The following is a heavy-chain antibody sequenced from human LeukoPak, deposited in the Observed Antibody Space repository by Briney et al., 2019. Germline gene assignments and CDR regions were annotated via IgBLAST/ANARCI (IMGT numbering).Heavy chain of an antibody. D-gene: IGHD6-19*01. Sequence: GRSLRLSCAASGFTFSNSAMYWVRQAPGKGLEFVSVISTNGDRTYYADSVKGRFTISRDNSKNTLYLQMGSLRADDMAVYYCARGVPISSSGWYDTFDYWGQGALVTISS. CDR2: ISTNGDRT. J-gene: IGHJ4*02. V-gene: IGHV3-64*02. CDR3: ARGVPISSSGWYDTFDY. CDR1: GFTFSNSA.